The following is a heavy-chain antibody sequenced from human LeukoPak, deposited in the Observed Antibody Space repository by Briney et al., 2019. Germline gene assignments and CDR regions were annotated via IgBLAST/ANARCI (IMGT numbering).Heavy chain of an antibody. D-gene: IGHD3-22*01. CDR3: ASGDYYDSSGYYPPDHY. CDR1: GGTFSSYA. V-gene: IGHV1-69*05. CDR2: IIPIFGTA. Sequence: SVKVSGKASGGTFSSYAISWVRQAPGQGLEWMGRIIPIFGTANYAQKFQGRVTITTDESTSTAYMELSSLRSEDTAVYYCASGDYYDSSGYYPPDHYWGQGTLVTVSS. J-gene: IGHJ4*02.